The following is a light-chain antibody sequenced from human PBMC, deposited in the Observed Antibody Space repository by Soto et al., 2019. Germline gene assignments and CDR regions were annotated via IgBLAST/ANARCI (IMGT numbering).Light chain of an antibody. J-gene: IGKJ4*01. CDR1: QGISSY. CDR2: AAS. CDR3: QQLNSYPLT. V-gene: IGKV1-9*01. Sequence: DIQLTQSPSFLSASVGDRVIITCRASQGISSYLAWYQQKPGKAPNLLIYAASTLQSGVPSRFSGSGSETEFTLAISSLQSEDFATYDCQQLNSYPLTFGGGTKVEIK.